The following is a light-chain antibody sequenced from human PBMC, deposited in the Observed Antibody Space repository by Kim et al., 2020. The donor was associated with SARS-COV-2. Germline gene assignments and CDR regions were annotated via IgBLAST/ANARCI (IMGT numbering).Light chain of an antibody. V-gene: IGKV1-17*01. CDR3: LQHNTYPIT. J-gene: IGKJ5*01. CDR2: GAS. Sequence: ASVGDRVTITFRASQDIRKDLGWYQQNPGRAPKRLIYGASSLQSGVPSRFSGSGPGTEFTLTISSVQPEDFATYFCLQHNTYPITFGQGTRLEIK. CDR1: QDIRKD.